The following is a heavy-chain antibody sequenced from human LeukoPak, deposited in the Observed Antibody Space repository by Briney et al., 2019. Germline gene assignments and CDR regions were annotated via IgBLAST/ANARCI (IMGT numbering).Heavy chain of an antibody. CDR2: IIPIFGTA. V-gene: IGHV1-69*01. D-gene: IGHD2-2*01. J-gene: IGHJ5*01. CDR3: ARALYCSSTSCYLVS. Sequence: SVKVSCKASGGTFSSYAISWVRQAPGQGLEWMGGIIPIFGTANYAQKFQRRGTITADECTSTAYMELSSLRSEDTAVYYCARALYCSSTSCYLVSWGQGTLVTVSS. CDR1: GGTFSSYA.